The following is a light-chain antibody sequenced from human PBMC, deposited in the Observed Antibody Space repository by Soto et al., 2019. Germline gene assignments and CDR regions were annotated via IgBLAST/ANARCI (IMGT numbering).Light chain of an antibody. CDR3: SSYASSNTQV. Sequence: QSALTQPASVSGSPGQSITVSCIGTSSDVGGYNYVSWYQQHPGKAPKLMIHDVSNRPSGVSNRFSGSKSGNTASLTISGLQAEDEAYSYCSSYASSNTQVFGGGTKLTFL. V-gene: IGLV2-14*03. CDR1: SSDVGGYNY. CDR2: DVS. J-gene: IGLJ2*01.